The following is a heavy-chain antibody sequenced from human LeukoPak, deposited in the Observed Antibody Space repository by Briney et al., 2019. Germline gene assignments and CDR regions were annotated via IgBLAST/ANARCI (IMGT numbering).Heavy chain of an antibody. D-gene: IGHD1-1*01. V-gene: IGHV3-30*18. J-gene: IGHJ4*02. Sequence: GGSLRLSCAASGFTFSSYGMHWVRQAPGKGLEWVAVISYDGSNKYYADSVKGRFTISRDNSKNTLYLQMSSLRAEDTAVYYCAKKLTNWGQGTLVTVSS. CDR3: AKKLTN. CDR2: ISYDGSNK. CDR1: GFTFSSYG.